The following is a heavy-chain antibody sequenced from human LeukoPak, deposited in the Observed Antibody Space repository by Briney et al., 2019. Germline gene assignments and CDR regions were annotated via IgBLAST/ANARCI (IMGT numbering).Heavy chain of an antibody. CDR3: ARGNSASYFSGIWFDP. CDR1: GYTFTRYD. CDR2: MNPDSGNS. D-gene: IGHD3-10*01. J-gene: IGHJ5*02. V-gene: IGHV1-8*01. Sequence: ASVKVSCKASGYTFTRYDINWVRQAPGQGLEWIGWMNPDSGNSDYTHKFQGRVSMTRDTSISTAYMELSSLTSDDTAIYYCARGNSASYFSGIWFDPWGQGTLVTVSS.